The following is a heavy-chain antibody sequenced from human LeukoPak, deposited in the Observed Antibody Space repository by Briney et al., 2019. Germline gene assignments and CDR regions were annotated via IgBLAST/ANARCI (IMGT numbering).Heavy chain of an antibody. V-gene: IGHV3-74*01. Sequence: GGSLRLSCAASGFTFISYWMHWVRQAPGKGLVWVSRINGYGSSTDFADSVKGRFTISRDNAKNTLYLQMNSLRAEDTAVYYCARDAPGNTALDYWGQGTLVAVSS. D-gene: IGHD5-18*01. CDR1: GFTFISYW. CDR2: INGYGSST. CDR3: ARDAPGNTALDY. J-gene: IGHJ4*02.